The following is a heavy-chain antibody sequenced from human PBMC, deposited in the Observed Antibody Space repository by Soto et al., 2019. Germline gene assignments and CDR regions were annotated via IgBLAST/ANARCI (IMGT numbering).Heavy chain of an antibody. V-gene: IGHV3-23*01. Sequence: EVQLLESGGGLVQPGGSLRLSCAASGFTFSSYAMSWVRQAPGKGLEWVSTIISSGGRAYYADSVKGRFTISRDNSKNTLYLQMNSLRVEDTAVYYCAKEALRGTDYWGQGTLFTVSS. D-gene: IGHD4-17*01. CDR1: GFTFSSYA. CDR2: IISSGGRA. J-gene: IGHJ4*02. CDR3: AKEALRGTDY.